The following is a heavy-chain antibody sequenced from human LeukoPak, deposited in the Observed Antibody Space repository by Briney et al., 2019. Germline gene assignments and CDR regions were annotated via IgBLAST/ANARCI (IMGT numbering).Heavy chain of an antibody. CDR2: IYSGGKT. V-gene: IGHV3-53*01. CDR1: GFTVSSNH. D-gene: IGHD3-10*01. Sequence: GGPLRLSCAASGFTVSSNHMNWVRRAPGKGLEWVSVIYSGGKTFYADSVKGRFTISRDDSKNTLYLLMNSLRAEDTAVYYCARIKREDGDVGNWGQGTLVTVSS. CDR3: ARIKREDGDVGN. J-gene: IGHJ4*02.